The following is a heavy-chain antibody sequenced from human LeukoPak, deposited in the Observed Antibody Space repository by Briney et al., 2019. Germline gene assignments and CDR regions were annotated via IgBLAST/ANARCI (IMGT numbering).Heavy chain of an antibody. CDR1: GFTVSSNY. D-gene: IGHD6-13*01. Sequence: GGSLRLSCAASGFTVSSNYISWVRQAPGKGLEWVSIIYSGGSTYYADSVKGRFTISRDNSKNTVYLQMNSLRAKDTAVYYCGRTTAGSGNWFDTWGQGTLVTVSP. CDR3: GRTTAGSGNWFDT. V-gene: IGHV3-53*01. CDR2: IYSGGST. J-gene: IGHJ5*02.